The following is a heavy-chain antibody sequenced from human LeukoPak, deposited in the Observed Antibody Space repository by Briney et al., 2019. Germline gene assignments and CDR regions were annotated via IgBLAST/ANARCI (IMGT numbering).Heavy chain of an antibody. CDR2: IRSNGDTA. V-gene: IGHV3-23*01. Sequence: GGSLRLSCAASGFSLRTYFIHWVRQAPGKGLEWVSTIRSNGDTAYNADSVRGRFAISRDNSKNALFLQMNSLRVEDTAIYYCAKGQELDDGVFDSWGQGTLVTVSS. CDR3: AKGQELDDGVFDS. CDR1: GFSLRTYF. D-gene: IGHD1-1*01. J-gene: IGHJ4*02.